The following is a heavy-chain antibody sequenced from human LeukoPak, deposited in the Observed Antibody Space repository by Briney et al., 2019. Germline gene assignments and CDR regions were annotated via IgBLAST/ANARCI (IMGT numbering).Heavy chain of an antibody. Sequence: GGSLRLSCAASGFTFSSYAMSWVRQAPGKGLEWVANIKKDGSEKYYVDAVKGRFTISRDNAKTSLYLQMNSLRAEDTAVYYCARVGYYDSSGYYYWFDPWGQGTLVTVSS. CDR2: IKKDGSEK. J-gene: IGHJ5*02. V-gene: IGHV3-7*03. D-gene: IGHD3-22*01. CDR1: GFTFSSYA. CDR3: ARVGYYDSSGYYYWFDP.